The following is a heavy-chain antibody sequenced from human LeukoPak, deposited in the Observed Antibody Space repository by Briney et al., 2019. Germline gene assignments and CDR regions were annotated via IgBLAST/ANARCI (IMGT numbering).Heavy chain of an antibody. V-gene: IGHV4-39*01. CDR2: IYYSGST. D-gene: IGHD3-9*01. CDR3: ARHDPYYDILTGYGSNWFDP. Sequence: SETLSLTCTVSGGSISSSSYYWGWIRQPPGKGLEWIGSIYYSGSTYYNPSLKSRVTISVDTSKNQFSLKLSSVTAADTAVYYCARHDPYYDILTGYGSNWFDPWGQGTLVTVSS. CDR1: GGSISSSSYY. J-gene: IGHJ5*02.